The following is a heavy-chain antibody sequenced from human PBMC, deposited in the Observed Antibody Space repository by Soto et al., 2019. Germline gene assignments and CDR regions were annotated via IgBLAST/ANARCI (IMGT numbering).Heavy chain of an antibody. J-gene: IGHJ4*02. CDR2: IYDSGST. Sequence: SETLSLTCTVSGGSISRSGYFWSWIRQHPGKGLEWIGYIYDSGSTYYNPSLKSRVSLSVDTSKNQFSLNLTSVTAADTAMYYCARSSRSYFDYWGQGTLVTVS. CDR3: ARSSRSYFDY. V-gene: IGHV4-31*03. CDR1: GGSISRSGYF.